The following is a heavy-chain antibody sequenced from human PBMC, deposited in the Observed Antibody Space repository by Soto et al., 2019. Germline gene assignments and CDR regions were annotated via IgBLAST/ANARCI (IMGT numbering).Heavy chain of an antibody. V-gene: IGHV1-69*13. CDR3: ARGEELERRYNWFDP. Sequence: ASVKVSCKASGGTFSSYAISWVRQAPGQGLGWMGGIIPTFGTANYAQKFQGRVTITADESTSTAYMELSSLRSEDTAVYYCARGEELERRYNWFDPWGQGTLVTVSS. D-gene: IGHD1-1*01. J-gene: IGHJ5*02. CDR2: IIPTFGTA. CDR1: GGTFSSYA.